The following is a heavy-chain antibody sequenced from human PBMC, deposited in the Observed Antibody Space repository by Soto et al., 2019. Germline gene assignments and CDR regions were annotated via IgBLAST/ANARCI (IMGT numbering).Heavy chain of an antibody. Sequence: GSLRLSCAASGFNFRKFAMSWVRQAPGKGLGWVSGMSERSGPPLYADSVKGRFTISRDNSKSTLYLEMNNLRPEDTAVYYCAKDQDNTDYYWIFDLWGRGTPVTVSS. V-gene: IGHV3-23*01. J-gene: IGHJ2*01. CDR2: MSERSGPP. CDR3: AKDQDNTDYYWIFDL. D-gene: IGHD4-17*01. CDR1: GFNFRKFA.